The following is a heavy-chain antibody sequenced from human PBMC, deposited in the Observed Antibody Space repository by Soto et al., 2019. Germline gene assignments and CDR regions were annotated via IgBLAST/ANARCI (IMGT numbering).Heavy chain of an antibody. CDR2: IIPVTETP. Sequence: QVQLVQSGAEVKKPGSSVRVSCKVSGGTFISHAINWLRQAPGQGLEWMGVIIPVTETPNNAEKFQGRLTMTADKSTTTVYMELTSLTLDDTAVYFCARGNKGPGHYGPGSQGWYGPWGQGTLVTVSS. J-gene: IGHJ5*02. CDR3: ARGNKGPGHYGPGSQGWYGP. V-gene: IGHV1-69*06. D-gene: IGHD3-10*01. CDR1: GGTFISHA.